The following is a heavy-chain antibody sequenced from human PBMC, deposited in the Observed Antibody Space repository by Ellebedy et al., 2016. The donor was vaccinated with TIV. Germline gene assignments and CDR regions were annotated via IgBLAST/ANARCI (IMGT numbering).Heavy chain of an antibody. CDR3: ARGAGYSSSLVY. D-gene: IGHD6-13*01. CDR1: GFTFSSYS. Sequence: GGSLRLSXAASGFTFSSYSMNWVRQAPGKGLEWVSSISSSSSYIYYADSVKGRFTISRDNAKNSLYLQMNSLRAEDTAVYYCARGAGYSSSLVYWGQGTLVTVSS. CDR2: ISSSSSYI. V-gene: IGHV3-21*01. J-gene: IGHJ4*02.